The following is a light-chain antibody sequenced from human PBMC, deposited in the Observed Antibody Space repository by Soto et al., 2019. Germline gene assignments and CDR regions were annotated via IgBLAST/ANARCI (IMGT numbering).Light chain of an antibody. J-gene: IGLJ2*01. CDR1: SSNIGAGYD. Sequence: QAVVTQLPSVSGAPGQRVTISCTGSSSNIGAGYDVHWYQQLPGTAPKLLIYGNSNRPSGVPDRFSGSKSGTSASLAITGLQAEDEADYYCQSYDSSLSGSTVFGGGTKLTVL. CDR2: GNS. CDR3: QSYDSSLSGSTV. V-gene: IGLV1-40*01.